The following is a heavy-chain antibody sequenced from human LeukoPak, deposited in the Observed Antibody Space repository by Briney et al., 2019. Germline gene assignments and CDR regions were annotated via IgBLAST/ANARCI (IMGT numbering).Heavy chain of an antibody. V-gene: IGHV3-21*01. CDR2: ISFSGTYI. Sequence: GGTLRLSCAASGFSFSSYSMNWVRQAPGKGLEWVSSISFSGTYIYYADSLKGRITISRDNARRSLFLQMNSLRAEDTAVYYCARRASTERGHSYGLDYWGQGTLVTVSS. J-gene: IGHJ4*02. CDR3: ARRASTERGHSYGLDY. CDR1: GFSFSSYS. D-gene: IGHD5-18*01.